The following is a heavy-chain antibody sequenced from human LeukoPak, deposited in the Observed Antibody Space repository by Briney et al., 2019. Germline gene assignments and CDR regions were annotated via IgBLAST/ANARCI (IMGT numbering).Heavy chain of an antibody. CDR3: ARRLVVRPTIGIPYYYMDV. J-gene: IGHJ6*03. D-gene: IGHD2-2*01. CDR2: IYPGDSDT. CDR1: GYSFTTYW. Sequence: GESLKISCKGSGYSFTTYWIGWVRQMPGKGLEWMGIIYPGDSDTRYSPSFQGQVTISADKSISTAYLQWSSLKASDTAMYYCARRLVVRPTIGIPYYYMDVWGKGTTVTVSS. V-gene: IGHV5-51*01.